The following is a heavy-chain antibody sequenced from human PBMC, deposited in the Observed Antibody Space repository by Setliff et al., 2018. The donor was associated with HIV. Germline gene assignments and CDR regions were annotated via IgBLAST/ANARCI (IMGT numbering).Heavy chain of an antibody. D-gene: IGHD1-1*01. CDR1: GYAFTDYS. Sequence: ASVKVSCKTSGYAFTDYSLHWVRQAPGQGLEWVGRINPDSRSTNYAQTFQGRVTMTRDTTVSTAYMELSRLKSDDTAVFYCARGVKGRATTGKYYFDYWGQGTLVTVSS. J-gene: IGHJ4*02. CDR3: ARGVKGRATTGKYYFDY. CDR2: INPDSRST. V-gene: IGHV1-2*06.